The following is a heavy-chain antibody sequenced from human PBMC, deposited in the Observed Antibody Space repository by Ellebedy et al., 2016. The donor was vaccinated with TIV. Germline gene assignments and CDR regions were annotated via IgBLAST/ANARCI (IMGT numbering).Heavy chain of an antibody. D-gene: IGHD3-10*01. CDR1: GFTFSSYG. V-gene: IGHV3-30*03. CDR2: ISYDGSNK. CDR3: ARESYGSGSYYVTSGEFDY. Sequence: GESLKISXAASGFTFSSYGMHWVRQAPGKGLEWVAVISYDGSNKYYADSVKGRFTISRDNSKNTLYLQMNSLRAEDTAVYYCARESYGSGSYYVTSGEFDYWGQGTLVTVSS. J-gene: IGHJ4*02.